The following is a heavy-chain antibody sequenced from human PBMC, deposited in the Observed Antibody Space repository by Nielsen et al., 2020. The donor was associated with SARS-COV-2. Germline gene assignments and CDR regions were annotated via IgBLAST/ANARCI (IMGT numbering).Heavy chain of an antibody. J-gene: IGHJ3*02. CDR1: GFTFSSYA. D-gene: IGHD6-19*01. Sequence: GESLKISCAASGFTFSSYAMHWVRQAPGKGLEWVAVISYDGSNKYYADSVKGRFTISRDNSKNTLYLQMNSLRAEDTAVYYCVFAVGRGDAFDIWGQGTMVTVSS. V-gene: IGHV3-30*14. CDR2: ISYDGSNK. CDR3: VFAVGRGDAFDI.